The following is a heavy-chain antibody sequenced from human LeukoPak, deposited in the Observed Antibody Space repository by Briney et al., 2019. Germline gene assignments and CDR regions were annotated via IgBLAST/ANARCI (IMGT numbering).Heavy chain of an antibody. D-gene: IGHD2-21*02. CDR2: IYSGGST. V-gene: IGHV3-53*01. CDR1: GFTVSSNY. J-gene: IGHJ4*02. CDR3: AREKGDYYFDY. Sequence: GGSLRLSCAASGFTVSSNYMSWVRQAPGKGLEWVSVIYSGGSTYYADSVKGRFTISRDNSKNTLYLQMNSLRAEDTAVYYCAREKGDYYFDYWGQGTLDTVST.